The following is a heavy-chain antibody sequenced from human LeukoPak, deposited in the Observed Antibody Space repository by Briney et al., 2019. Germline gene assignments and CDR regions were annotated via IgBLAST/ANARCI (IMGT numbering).Heavy chain of an antibody. D-gene: IGHD4/OR15-4a*01. J-gene: IGHJ4*02. Sequence: PGVSLSLSCAAYGFTFSSSYMHWVPQAPGKGLEWVAYIPYDGRHKSSANSEKGRITISRDNSKNMFYLQVSRLRAEDTAVYYCVKDRSTDYAFDYWGQGTLVTVSP. CDR1: GFTFSSSY. CDR3: VKDRSTDYAFDY. V-gene: IGHV3-30*02. CDR2: IPYDGRHK.